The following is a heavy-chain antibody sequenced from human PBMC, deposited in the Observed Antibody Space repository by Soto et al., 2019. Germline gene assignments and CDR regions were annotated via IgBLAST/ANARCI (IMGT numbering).Heavy chain of an antibody. CDR3: TKVERYSSSWYRSWFGP. Sequence: GGSLRLSCAASGFTFSSYAMSWVRQAPGRGLEWVSAISGSGGSTYYADSVKGRFTISRDNSKNTLYLQMNSLRAEDTAVYYCTKVERYSSSWYRSWFGPWGQGTLVTVSS. V-gene: IGHV3-23*01. D-gene: IGHD6-13*01. CDR1: GFTFSSYA. CDR2: ISGSGGST. J-gene: IGHJ5*02.